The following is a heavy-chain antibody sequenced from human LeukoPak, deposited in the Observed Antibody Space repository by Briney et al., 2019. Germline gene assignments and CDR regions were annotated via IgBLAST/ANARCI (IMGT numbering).Heavy chain of an antibody. CDR1: GFTFSSYG. CDR3: ARYRTSGGYYMDV. D-gene: IGHD2-15*01. Sequence: GRSLRLSCAASGFTFSSYGMHWVRQAPGKGLEWVAVISYDGSNKYYADSVKGRFTISRDNSKNTLYLQMNSLRAEDTAVYYCARYRTSGGYYMDVWGKGTTVTVSS. CDR2: ISYDGSNK. J-gene: IGHJ6*03. V-gene: IGHV3-30*03.